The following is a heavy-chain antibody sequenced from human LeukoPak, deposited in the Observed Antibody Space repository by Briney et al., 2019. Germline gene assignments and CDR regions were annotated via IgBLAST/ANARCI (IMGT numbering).Heavy chain of an antibody. V-gene: IGHV3-30*04. Sequence: GGSLRLSCAASGFTFSSYAMHWVRQAPGKGLEWVAVISYDGSNKYYADSVKGRFTISRDNSKNTLYLQMNSLRAEDTAVYYCARGPYMPNPPESYCSSTSCYLHYYYGMDVWGQGTTVTVSS. D-gene: IGHD2-2*01. CDR1: GFTFSSYA. CDR2: ISYDGSNK. CDR3: ARGPYMPNPPESYCSSTSCYLHYYYGMDV. J-gene: IGHJ6*02.